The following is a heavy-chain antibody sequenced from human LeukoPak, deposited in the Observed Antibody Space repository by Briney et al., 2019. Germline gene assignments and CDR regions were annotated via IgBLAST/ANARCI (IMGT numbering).Heavy chain of an antibody. CDR1: GGSISSYY. V-gene: IGHV4-59*01. CDR3: ARGDNYYDSSGYRL. D-gene: IGHD3-22*01. J-gene: IGHJ4*02. CDR2: IYYSGST. Sequence: PSETLSLTCTVSGGSISSYYWSWTRQPPGKGLEWIGYIYYSGSTNYNPSLKSRVTISVDTSKNQFSLKLSSVTAADTAVYYCARGDNYYDSSGYRLWGQGTLVTVSS.